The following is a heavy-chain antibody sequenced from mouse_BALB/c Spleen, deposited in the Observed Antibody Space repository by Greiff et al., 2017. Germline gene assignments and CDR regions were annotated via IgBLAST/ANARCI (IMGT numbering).Heavy chain of an antibody. CDR2: INPSTGYT. CDR1: GYTFTSYW. V-gene: IGHV1-7*01. CDR3: ARWYYGSSSYAMDY. J-gene: IGHJ4*01. D-gene: IGHD1-1*01. Sequence: QVQLQQSGAELAKPGASVKMSCTASGYTFTSYWMHWVKQRPGQGLEWIGYINPSTGYTEYNQKFKDKATLTADKSSSTAYMQLSSLTSEDSAVYYCARWYYGSSSYAMDYWGQGTSVTVSA.